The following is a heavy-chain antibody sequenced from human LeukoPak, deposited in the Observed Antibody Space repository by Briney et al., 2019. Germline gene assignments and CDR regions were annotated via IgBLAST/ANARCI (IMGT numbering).Heavy chain of an antibody. CDR1: GFPFNTYA. D-gene: IGHD6-13*01. Sequence: GGSLRLSCAASGFPFNTYAMTWVRQAPGKGLGWVSGISGSGGTTYYADSVKGRFTISRDNSRNTLYLQMSSLRAEDTAVYYCAKAPSVSSSWFDYWGQGTLSPSPQ. CDR2: ISGSGGTT. CDR3: AKAPSVSSSWFDY. J-gene: IGHJ4*02. V-gene: IGHV3-23*01.